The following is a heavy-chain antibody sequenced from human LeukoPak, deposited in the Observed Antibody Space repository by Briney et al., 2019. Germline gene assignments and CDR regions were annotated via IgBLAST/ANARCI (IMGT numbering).Heavy chain of an antibody. CDR3: ARARLMNWFDP. V-gene: IGHV3-74*01. D-gene: IGHD2-8*01. CDR2: INSDGSST. J-gene: IGHJ5*02. Sequence: GGSLRLSCAASGFIFSTHWMHWVRQAPGKGLVWVSRINSDGSSTNYADSVKGRFIISRDNAKNTLYLQMNSLRADDTAVYYCARARLMNWFDPWGLGTLVIVSS. CDR1: GFIFSTHW.